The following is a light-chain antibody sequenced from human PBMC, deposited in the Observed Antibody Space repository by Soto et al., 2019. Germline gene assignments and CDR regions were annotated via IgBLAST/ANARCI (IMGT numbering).Light chain of an antibody. Sequence: QSALTQPASVSGSAGQSITISCSGTRSDIGSYNYVAWYQQFPGKTPTILIYGVSNRPSGVSSRFSGSKSGNTASLTISGLQAEDEADYYCISYTGSSTSYVFGSGTKVTVL. CDR3: ISYTGSSTSYV. CDR1: RSDIGSYNY. J-gene: IGLJ1*01. CDR2: GVS. V-gene: IGLV2-14*01.